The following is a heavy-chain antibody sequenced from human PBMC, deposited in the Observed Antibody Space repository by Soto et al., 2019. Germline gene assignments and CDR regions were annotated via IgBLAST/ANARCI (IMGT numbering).Heavy chain of an antibody. CDR2: MNPNSGNT. D-gene: IGHD5-12*01. CDR1: GYTFTSYD. J-gene: IGHJ4*02. Sequence: GASVKVSCKASGYTFTSYDINWVRQATGQGLEGMGWMNPNSGNTGYAQKFQGRVTMTRNTSISTAYMGLSSLRSEDTAVYYCARGQYSVYDPRRTFDYWGQGTLVTVSS. CDR3: ARGQYSVYDPRRTFDY. V-gene: IGHV1-8*01.